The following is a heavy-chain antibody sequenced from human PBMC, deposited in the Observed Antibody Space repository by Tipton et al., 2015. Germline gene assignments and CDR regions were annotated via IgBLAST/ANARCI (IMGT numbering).Heavy chain of an antibody. CDR1: GFAISSNY. J-gene: IGHJ4*02. V-gene: IGHV3-53*01. CDR2: IYTTGST. D-gene: IGHD6-13*01. CDR3: AREGSSWYFGVY. Sequence: SLRLSCAASGFAISSNYMSWVRQAPGKGLEWVSVIYTTGSTYYADSVKGRFTISRDNSKNTLYLQMSSLTAEDTAVYYCAREGSSWYFGVYWGQGTLVSVSS.